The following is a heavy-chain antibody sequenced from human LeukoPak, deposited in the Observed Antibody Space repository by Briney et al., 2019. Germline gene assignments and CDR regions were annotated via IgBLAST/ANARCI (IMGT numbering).Heavy chain of an antibody. D-gene: IGHD5-18*01. CDR1: GFTFSNYW. J-gene: IGHJ4*02. V-gene: IGHV3-7*03. Sequence: PGGSLRLSCAASGFTFSNYWMTWVRQGPGKGLEWVANIKPGGNEKYYVDSVKGRFTISRDNVKNSLYLQMNSLRAEDTAIYYCARDLAYSRLDYWGQGMLVTVSS. CDR3: ARDLAYSRLDY. CDR2: IKPGGNEK.